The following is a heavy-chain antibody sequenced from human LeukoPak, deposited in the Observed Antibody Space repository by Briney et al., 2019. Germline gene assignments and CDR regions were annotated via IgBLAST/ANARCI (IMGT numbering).Heavy chain of an antibody. CDR3: AKDLAVAGSPYYYGMDV. Sequence: GGSLRLSCAASGFTFSDYYMSWIRQALGKGLEWVSYISSSGSTIYYADSVKGRFTISRDNSKNTLYLQMNSLRAEDTAVYYCAKDLAVAGSPYYYGMDVWGQGTTVTVSS. CDR2: ISSSGSTI. V-gene: IGHV3-11*01. J-gene: IGHJ6*02. CDR1: GFTFSDYY. D-gene: IGHD6-19*01.